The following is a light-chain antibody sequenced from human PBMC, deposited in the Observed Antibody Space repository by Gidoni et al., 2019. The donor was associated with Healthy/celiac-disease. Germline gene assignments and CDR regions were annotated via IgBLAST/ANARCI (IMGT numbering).Light chain of an antibody. J-gene: IGKJ4*01. CDR2: AAS. CDR3: QQYYSYPLT. V-gene: IGKV1-8*01. Sequence: AIKMTQSPSSFSASTGDRVTITCRASQRISSYFAWYQQKPGKAPKLLIYAASTLQSGVPSRFSGSGSGTDFTLTISCLQSEDFATYYCQQYYSYPLTFGGGTKVEIK. CDR1: QRISSY.